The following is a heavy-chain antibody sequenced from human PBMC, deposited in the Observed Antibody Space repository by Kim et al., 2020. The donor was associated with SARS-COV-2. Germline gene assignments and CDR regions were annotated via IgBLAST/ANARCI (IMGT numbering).Heavy chain of an antibody. Sequence: SETLSLTCTVSGGSISSGGYYWSWIRQHPGKGLEWIGYIYYSGSTYYNPSLKSRVTISVDTSKNQFSLKLSSVTAADTAVYYCARAPTMIVVALAFDIWGQGTMVTVSS. CDR1: GGSISSGGYY. CDR3: ARAPTMIVVALAFDI. J-gene: IGHJ3*02. D-gene: IGHD3-22*01. CDR2: IYYSGST. V-gene: IGHV4-31*03.